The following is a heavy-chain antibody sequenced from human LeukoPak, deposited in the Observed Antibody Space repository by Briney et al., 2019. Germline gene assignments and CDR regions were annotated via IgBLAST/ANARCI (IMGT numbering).Heavy chain of an antibody. J-gene: IGHJ4*02. V-gene: IGHV3-66*01. CDR3: ARELVLAGTAYFND. D-gene: IGHD6-19*01. CDR2: IYSGGST. CDR1: GFTVSSNY. Sequence: PGGSLRLSCTASGFTVSSNYLSWVRQAPGKGLEWVSVIYSGGSTYYADSVKGRFTISRDNAKNTLYLQMNSLRAEDTAVYYCARELVLAGTAYFNDWGQETLVTVS.